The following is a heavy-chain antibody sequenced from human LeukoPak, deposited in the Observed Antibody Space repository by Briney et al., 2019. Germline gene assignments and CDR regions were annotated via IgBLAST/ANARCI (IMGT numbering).Heavy chain of an antibody. CDR3: ARGGLRFYYMDV. D-gene: IGHD3-3*01. CDR2: IIPIFGTA. Sequence: ASVKVSCKASGGTFSSYAISWVRQAPGQGLEWMGGIIPIFGTANYAQKFQGRVTITADESTSTAYMELSSLRSEDTAVYYCARGGLRFYYMDVWGKGTTVTVSS. V-gene: IGHV1-69*13. J-gene: IGHJ6*03. CDR1: GGTFSSYA.